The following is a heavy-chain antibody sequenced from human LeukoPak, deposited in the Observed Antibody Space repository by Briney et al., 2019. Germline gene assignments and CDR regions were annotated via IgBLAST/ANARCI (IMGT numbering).Heavy chain of an antibody. Sequence: GGSLRLSCAASGFTFSSYGMAWVRQAPGKGLEWVSSISSSSSYIYYADSVKGRFTISRDNAKNSLYLQMNSLRAEDTAVYYCARSVSSRFTSPRRPYYSDSWGQGTLVTVSS. D-gene: IGHD2-2*01. CDR3: ARSVSSRFTSPRRPYYSDS. CDR1: GFTFSSYG. V-gene: IGHV3-21*01. J-gene: IGHJ4*02. CDR2: ISSSSSYI.